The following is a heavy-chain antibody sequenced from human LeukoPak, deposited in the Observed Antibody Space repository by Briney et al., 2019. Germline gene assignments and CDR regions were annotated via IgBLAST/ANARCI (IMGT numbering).Heavy chain of an antibody. V-gene: IGHV4-59*01. J-gene: IGHJ5*02. CDR1: GGSISSYY. CDR2: IYYSGST. CDR3: ARDGGSSWYENWFDP. D-gene: IGHD6-13*01. Sequence: SETLSLTCTVSGGSISSYYWSWIRQPPGKGLEWGGYIYYSGSTNYNPSLKSRVTISVDTSKNQFSLKLSSVTAADTAVYYCARDGGSSWYENWFDPWGQGTLVTVSS.